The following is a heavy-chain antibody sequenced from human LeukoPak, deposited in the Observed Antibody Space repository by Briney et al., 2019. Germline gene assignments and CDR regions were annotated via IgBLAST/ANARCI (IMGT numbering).Heavy chain of an antibody. V-gene: IGHV3-48*01. J-gene: IGHJ4*02. Sequence: PGGSLRLSCAASGFTFSSYSMNWVRQAPGKGLEWVSYISSSTTTIYYADSVKGRFTISKDNAKNSLYLQMNSLRAEDTAVYYCARGQGPRMGSSWYYFDYWGQGTLVTVYS. CDR3: ARGQGPRMGSSWYYFDY. CDR2: ISSSTTTI. D-gene: IGHD6-13*01. CDR1: GFTFSSYS.